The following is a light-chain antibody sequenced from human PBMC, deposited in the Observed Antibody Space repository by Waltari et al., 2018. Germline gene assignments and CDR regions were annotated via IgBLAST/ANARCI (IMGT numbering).Light chain of an antibody. V-gene: IGKV1-39*01. CDR2: AAS. Sequence: DIPMPQSPSSLSASVGDRVLITCRASQYINTYLNWYQQKPGKAPYLLIYAASTLHVGVPSRFSGSGSGTEFTLTISGIQPEDFAAYYCQQIYSAPRMFGQGTKVEVK. J-gene: IGKJ1*01. CDR3: QQIYSAPRM. CDR1: QYINTY.